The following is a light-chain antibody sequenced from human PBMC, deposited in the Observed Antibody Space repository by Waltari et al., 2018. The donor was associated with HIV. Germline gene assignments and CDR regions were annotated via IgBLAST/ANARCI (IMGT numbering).Light chain of an antibody. CDR1: ENMTSQY. CDR2: GAP. CDR3: QQYAASPYT. Sequence: EIMLTPSPATLSLSPGETAIVSCRASENMTSQYLAWYQQKSAQAPRPLLFGAPTRNPGVPERFGGAGSGAGFTLTVSRLEPEDFALYFWQQYAASPYTFGQGT. V-gene: IGKV3-20*01. J-gene: IGKJ2*01.